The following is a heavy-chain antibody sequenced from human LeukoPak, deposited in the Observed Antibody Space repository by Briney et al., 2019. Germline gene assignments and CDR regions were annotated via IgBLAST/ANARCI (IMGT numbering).Heavy chain of an antibody. J-gene: IGHJ6*02. CDR2: IFYTGST. D-gene: IGHD6-13*01. CDR1: GGSDASIRSSFYY. Sequence: SETLSLTCTVSGGSDASIRSSFYYWGWIRQPPGKGLEWIGNIFYTGSTYYKSSLKSRVTISVDTSKNQFSLKLSSVTAADTAVYYCVRDSVAAAGAGYYYYGVDVWGQGTTVTVSS. CDR3: VRDSVAAAGAGYYYYGVDV. V-gene: IGHV4-39*07.